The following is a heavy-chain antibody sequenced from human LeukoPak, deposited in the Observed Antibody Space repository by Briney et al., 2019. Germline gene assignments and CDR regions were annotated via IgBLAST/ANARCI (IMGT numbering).Heavy chain of an antibody. CDR1: GCTFSSYA. J-gene: IGHJ4*02. CDR3: AKVLMSRLPVCFDY. V-gene: IGHV3-30-3*01. CDR2: ISYDGSNK. D-gene: IGHD2-2*01. Sequence: PGGSLRLSCAASGCTFSSYAMHWVRQAPGKGLEWVAVISYDGSNKYYAASVKGRFTISRDNFKNKLYLPKNSLRAHDTPVSYCAKVLMSRLPVCFDYGGQETRVTVPS.